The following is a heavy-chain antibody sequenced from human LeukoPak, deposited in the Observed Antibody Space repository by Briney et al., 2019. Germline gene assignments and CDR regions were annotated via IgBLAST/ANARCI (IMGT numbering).Heavy chain of an antibody. D-gene: IGHD4/OR15-4a*01. Sequence: GGSLRLSCAASGFTVSSNYMSWVRQAPGKGLEWVSIIYSGGRIYYADSVKGRFTISRDNSKNTLYLQMNSLRAEDTAVYYCARRAGAYSHPYDYWGQGTLVTVSS. CDR2: IYSGGRI. CDR1: GFTVSSNY. CDR3: ARRAGAYSHPYDY. V-gene: IGHV3-66*04. J-gene: IGHJ4*02.